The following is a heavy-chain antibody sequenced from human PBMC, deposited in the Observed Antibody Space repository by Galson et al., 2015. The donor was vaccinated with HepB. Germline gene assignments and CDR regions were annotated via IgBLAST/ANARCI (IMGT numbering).Heavy chain of an antibody. CDR3: ARHYGDYVDY. J-gene: IGHJ4*02. Sequence: ETLSLTCTVSGGSISSSSYYWGWIRQPPGKGLEWIGSIYYSGSTYYNPSLKSRVTISVDTSKNQFSLKLSSVTAADTAVYYCARHYGDYVDYWGQGTLVTVSS. D-gene: IGHD4-17*01. CDR1: GGSISSSSYY. CDR2: IYYSGST. V-gene: IGHV4-39*01.